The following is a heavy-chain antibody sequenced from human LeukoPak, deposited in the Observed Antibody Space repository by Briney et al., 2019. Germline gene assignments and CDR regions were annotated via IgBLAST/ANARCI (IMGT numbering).Heavy chain of an antibody. CDR3: AKIVVVPAAHPLPLIDWFDP. V-gene: IGHV3-23*01. J-gene: IGHJ5*02. D-gene: IGHD2-2*01. Sequence: GGSLRLSCAASGFTXSSYXXSWVXQXXXXXXXXXXXXXXSGXSTYYADSVKGRFTISRDNSKNTLYLQMNSLRAEDTAVYYCAKIVVVPAAHPLPLIDWFDPWGQGTLVTVSS. CDR1: GFTXSSYX. CDR2: XXXSGXST.